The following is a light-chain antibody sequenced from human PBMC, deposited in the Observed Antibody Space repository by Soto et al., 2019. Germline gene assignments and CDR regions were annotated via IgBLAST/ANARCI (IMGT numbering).Light chain of an antibody. CDR3: QQRGNWPL. V-gene: IGKV3-11*01. CDR1: QSINYY. CDR2: DAS. J-gene: IGKJ4*01. Sequence: EIVLTQSPATLSLSPGERATLSCRASQSINYYLAWYQQKPGQAPRLLIFDASNRAAGVPARFSGSGSGTDFTLTISSLEPEDFAVYYCQQRGNWPLFGGGTKVEIK.